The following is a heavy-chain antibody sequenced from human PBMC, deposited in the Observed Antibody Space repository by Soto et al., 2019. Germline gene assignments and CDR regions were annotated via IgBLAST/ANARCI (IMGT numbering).Heavy chain of an antibody. Sequence: ASEQVSCKASGYTFTSFDINWVRQASGQGLAWMGWLNPNSGNTIYAQKFQGRVTMPRNTSLNTAYMELRCLRYDDKALYYRGRVVLATADRINCCGPWGPGTPITVST. V-gene: IGHV1-8*01. J-gene: IGHJ5*02. CDR1: GYTFTSFD. CDR3: GRVVLATADRINCCGP. CDR2: LNPNSGNT. D-gene: IGHD3-3*01.